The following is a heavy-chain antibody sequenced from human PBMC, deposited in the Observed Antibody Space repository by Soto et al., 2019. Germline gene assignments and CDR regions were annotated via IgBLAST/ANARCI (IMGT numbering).Heavy chain of an antibody. CDR2: ITFDGSSQ. Sequence: QVQLVESGGRVVHPGTSLRLSCEVSGFSFNSYAMHWVRQAPGKGLEWVAAITFDGSSQFYAGSVRGRFTISRDNSRNTLFLDMTSLRAEDTAMYFCAKDRPGYCSVGLCYEHFHYGMDVWGQGTTVTV. V-gene: IGHV3-30*04. CDR1: GFSFNSYA. CDR3: AKDRPGYCSVGLCYEHFHYGMDV. J-gene: IGHJ6*02. D-gene: IGHD2-15*01.